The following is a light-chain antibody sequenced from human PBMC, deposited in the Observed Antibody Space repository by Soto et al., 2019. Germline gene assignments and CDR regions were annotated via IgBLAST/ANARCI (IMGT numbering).Light chain of an antibody. Sequence: IQMTQSPSTLSASVGDRVTITCRASQSISSWLAWYQHKPGKAPKLLIYDASSLESGVPSRFSGSGSGTEFTLTISSLQPDDFATYYCQQYNSYSRTFGQRTMVDVK. J-gene: IGKJ1*01. V-gene: IGKV1-5*01. CDR1: QSISSW. CDR3: QQYNSYSRT. CDR2: DAS.